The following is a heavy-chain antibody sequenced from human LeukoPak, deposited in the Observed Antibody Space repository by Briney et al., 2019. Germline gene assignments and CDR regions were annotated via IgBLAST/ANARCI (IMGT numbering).Heavy chain of an antibody. CDR2: IIPILGIA. CDR1: GGTFSSYA. Sequence: GASVKVSCKASGGTFSSYAISWVRQAPGQGLEWMGRIIPILGIANYAQKFQGRVTITADKSTSTAYMELSSLRSEDTAVYYCATAGTTKAPYYYGMDVWGQGTTVTVSS. V-gene: IGHV1-69*04. D-gene: IGHD1-7*01. J-gene: IGHJ6*02. CDR3: ATAGTTKAPYYYGMDV.